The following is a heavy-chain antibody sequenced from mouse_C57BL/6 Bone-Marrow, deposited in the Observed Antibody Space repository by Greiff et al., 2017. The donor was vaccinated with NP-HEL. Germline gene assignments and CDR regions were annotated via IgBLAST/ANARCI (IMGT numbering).Heavy chain of an antibody. V-gene: IGHV1-81*01. D-gene: IGHD1-1*01. CDR3: ARGRGYYYGSSYGNFDY. CDR1: GYTFTSYG. Sequence: VQLVESGAELARPGASVKLSCKASGYTFTSYGISWVKQRTGQGLEWIGEIYPRSGNTYYNEKFKGKATLTADKSTSTAYMELRSLTSEDSAVYFCARGRGYYYGSSYGNFDYWGQGTTLTVSS. CDR2: IYPRSGNT. J-gene: IGHJ2*01.